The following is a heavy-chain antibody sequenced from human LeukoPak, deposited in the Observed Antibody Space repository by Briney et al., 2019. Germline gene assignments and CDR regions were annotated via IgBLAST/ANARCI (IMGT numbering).Heavy chain of an antibody. Sequence: SSETLSLTCTVSGGSISSSSYYWGWIRQPPGKGLEWIGSIYYSGSTYYNPSLKSRVTISVDTSKNQFSLKLSSVTAADTAVYYCARHSAPGIAAAMRGNWFDPWGQGTLVTVSS. CDR2: IYYSGST. CDR3: ARHSAPGIAAAMRGNWFDP. D-gene: IGHD6-13*01. V-gene: IGHV4-39*01. CDR1: GGSISSSSYY. J-gene: IGHJ5*02.